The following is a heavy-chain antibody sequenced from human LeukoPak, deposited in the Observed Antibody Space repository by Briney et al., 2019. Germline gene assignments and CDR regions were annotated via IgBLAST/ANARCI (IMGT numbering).Heavy chain of an antibody. D-gene: IGHD3-16*01. CDR1: GGSFSGDY. V-gene: IGHV4-34*01. Sequence: SETLSLTCAVYGGSFSGDYWSWIGQPPGKGLRLIWKINHSGSTNYNPPLTSRVAISVDTSKKQFSLELSSVTAADTAVYYCARDRGMAYGGQGTLVTVS. CDR3: ARDRGMAY. CDR2: INHSGST. J-gene: IGHJ4*02.